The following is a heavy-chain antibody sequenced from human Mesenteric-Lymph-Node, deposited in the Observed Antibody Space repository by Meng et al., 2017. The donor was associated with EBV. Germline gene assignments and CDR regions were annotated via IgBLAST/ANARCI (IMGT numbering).Heavy chain of an antibody. CDR2: IYHSGNT. V-gene: IGHV4-4*02. D-gene: IGHD3-3*01. J-gene: IGHJ4*02. CDR3: ARRIDFWSHYSDY. CDR1: GASISSDNW. Sequence: QVQLQESGPGVVRPSGTLSLTCAVSGASISSDNWWIWVRQPPGKGLEWIGEIYHSGNTNYNPSLKSRLVISVDKSKNQFSLKLSSVTAADTAVYYCARRIDFWSHYSDYWGQGILVTVSS.